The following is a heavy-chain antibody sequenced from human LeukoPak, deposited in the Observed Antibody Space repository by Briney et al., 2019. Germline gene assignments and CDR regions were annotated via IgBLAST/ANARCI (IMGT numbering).Heavy chain of an antibody. D-gene: IGHD6-19*01. CDR2: IYYSGST. CDR3: ARVMGYSSGWLDY. CDR1: GGSISSGGYY. V-gene: IGHV4-31*03. Sequence: PSQTLSLTCTVSGGSISSGGYYWSWLRQHPGKGLEWIGYIYYSGSTYYNPSLKSRVTISVDTSKNQFPLKLSSVTAADTAVYYCARVMGYSSGWLDYWGQGTLVTVSS. J-gene: IGHJ4*02.